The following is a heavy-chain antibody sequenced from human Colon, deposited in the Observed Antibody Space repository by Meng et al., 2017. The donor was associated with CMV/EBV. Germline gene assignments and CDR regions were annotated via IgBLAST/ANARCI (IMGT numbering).Heavy chain of an antibody. CDR1: GGSVSSGSYY. CDR3: ARTVWTGAPRGFDP. D-gene: IGHD3/OR15-3a*01. J-gene: IGHJ5*02. Sequence: SETLSLTCTVPGGSVSSGSYYWCCMLQPPGKGLEWIGYIYYSGSTNYNPSLKSRVTISVDTSKNQFSLKLSSVTAADTAVYYCARTVWTGAPRGFDPWGQGTLVTVSS. V-gene: IGHV4-61*01. CDR2: IYYSGST.